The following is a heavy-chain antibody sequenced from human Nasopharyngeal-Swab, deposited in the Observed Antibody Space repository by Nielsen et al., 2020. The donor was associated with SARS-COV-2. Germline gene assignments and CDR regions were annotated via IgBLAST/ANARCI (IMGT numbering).Heavy chain of an antibody. D-gene: IGHD5-12*01. CDR1: GGSISSYY. CDR3: ARDPLYSGYESRAFDI. V-gene: IGHV4-59*01. CDR2: NYYSGGT. J-gene: IGHJ3*02. Sequence: SETLSLTCTVSGGSISSYYWSWIRQSPGKGLEWIGYNYYSGGTDYNPSLKSRVTISLDTSKSQFSLKLNSVTAADTAVYYCARDPLYSGYESRAFDIWGQGEVVTVSS.